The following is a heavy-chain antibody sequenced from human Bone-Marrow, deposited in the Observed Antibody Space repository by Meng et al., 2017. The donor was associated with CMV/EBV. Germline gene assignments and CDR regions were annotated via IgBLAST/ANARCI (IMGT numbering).Heavy chain of an antibody. Sequence: ASVKVSCKASGYTFTSYDINWVRQATGQGLEWMGWMNPNSGNTGYAQKFQGRVTMTRNTSISTAYMELSSLRSEDTAVYYCARGGWELRKCDYWGQGKLVNVDS. D-gene: IGHD1-26*01. CDR2: MNPNSGNT. CDR1: GYTFTSYD. V-gene: IGHV1-8*01. CDR3: ARGGWELRKCDY. J-gene: IGHJ4*02.